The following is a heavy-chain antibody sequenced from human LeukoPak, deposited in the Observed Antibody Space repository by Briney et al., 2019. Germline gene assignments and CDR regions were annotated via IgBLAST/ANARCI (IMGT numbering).Heavy chain of an antibody. Sequence: GGSLRLSCAASGFTFGSYAMSWVRQAPGKGLEWVSAISGSGGSTYYADSVKGRFTISRDNSKNTLYLQMNSLRAEDTAVYYCAKGEKWELYFDYWGQGTLVTVSS. J-gene: IGHJ4*02. D-gene: IGHD1-26*01. CDR3: AKGEKWELYFDY. V-gene: IGHV3-23*01. CDR1: GFTFGSYA. CDR2: ISGSGGST.